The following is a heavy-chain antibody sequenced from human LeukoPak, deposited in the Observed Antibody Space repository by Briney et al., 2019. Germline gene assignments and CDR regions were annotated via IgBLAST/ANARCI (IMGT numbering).Heavy chain of an antibody. V-gene: IGHV3-30*18. J-gene: IGHJ4*02. CDR1: GFTFSSYG. D-gene: IGHD3-10*01. Sequence: GGSLRLSCAASGFTFSSYGMHWVRQAPGKRLEWVAVISYDGSNKYYADSVKGRFTISRDNSKNTLYLQMNSLRAEDTAVYYCAKDAQGFGGGFDYWGQGTLVTVSS. CDR2: ISYDGSNK. CDR3: AKDAQGFGGGFDY.